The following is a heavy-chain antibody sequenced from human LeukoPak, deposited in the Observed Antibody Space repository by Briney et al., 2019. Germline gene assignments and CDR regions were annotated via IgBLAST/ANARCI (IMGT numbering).Heavy chain of an antibody. CDR1: GGSITSNH. V-gene: IGHV4-34*01. J-gene: IGHJ4*02. CDR2: INHSGST. D-gene: IGHD3-3*01. CDR3: ARGLYDFWSGYYD. Sequence: SETLSLTCTVSGGSITSNHWSWIRQPPGKGLEWIGEINHSGSTNYNPSLKSRVTISVDTSKNQFSLKLSSVTAADTAVYYCARGLYDFWSGYYDWGQGTLVTVSS.